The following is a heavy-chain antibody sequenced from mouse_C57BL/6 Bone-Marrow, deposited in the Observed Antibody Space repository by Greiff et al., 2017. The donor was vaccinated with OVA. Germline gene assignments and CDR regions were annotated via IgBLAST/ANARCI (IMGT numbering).Heavy chain of an antibody. D-gene: IGHD3-2*02. J-gene: IGHJ2*01. CDR3: ARWLHQRQLRLL. Sequence: VQLVESGAELARPGASVKLSCKASGYTFTSYGISWVKQRTGQGLEWIGEIYPRSGNTYYNEKFKGKATLTADKSSSTAYMELRSLTSEDSAVYFCARWLHQRQLRLLWGQGTTLTVSS. V-gene: IGHV1-81*01. CDR2: IYPRSGNT. CDR1: GYTFTSYG.